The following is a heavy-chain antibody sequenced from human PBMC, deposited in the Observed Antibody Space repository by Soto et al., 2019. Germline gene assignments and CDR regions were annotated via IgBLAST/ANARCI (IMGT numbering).Heavy chain of an antibody. CDR1: GGTFSSYT. CDR2: IIPILGIA. V-gene: IGHV1-69*02. CDR3: ARTPTLGYCSGGSCYRLHAFDI. Sequence: GASVKVSCKASGGTFSSYTISWVRQAPGQGLEWMGRIIPILGIANYAQKFQGRVTITADKSTSTAYMELSSLRSEDTAVYYCARTPTLGYCSGGSCYRLHAFDIWGQGKMVTVS. D-gene: IGHD2-15*01. J-gene: IGHJ3*02.